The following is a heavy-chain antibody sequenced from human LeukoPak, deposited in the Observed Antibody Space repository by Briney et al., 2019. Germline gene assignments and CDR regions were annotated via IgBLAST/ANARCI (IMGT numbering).Heavy chain of an antibody. D-gene: IGHD3-22*01. CDR1: GFTFSSYA. Sequence: GGSLSLSGAASGFTFSSYAMSGVRQAPGRGREWASAISGSGGSTYYADSVKGRFTISRDNSKNTLYLQMNSLRAEDTAVYYCAKSPYYYDSSGYPFDYWGQGTLVTVSS. J-gene: IGHJ4*02. CDR3: AKSPYYYDSSGYPFDY. CDR2: ISGSGGST. V-gene: IGHV3-23*01.